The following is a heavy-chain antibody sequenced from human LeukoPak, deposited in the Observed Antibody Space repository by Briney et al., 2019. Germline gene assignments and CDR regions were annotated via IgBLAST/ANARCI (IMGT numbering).Heavy chain of an antibody. V-gene: IGHV5-51*01. D-gene: IGHD6-19*01. CDR3: TRLGIAVAGTIDY. CDR2: IYPGDSDT. Sequence: GESLKISCKGSGYSFTSYWIGWVRQMPGKGLEWMGIIYPGDSDTRYSPSFEGQVTISADKSISTAYLQWSSLKASDTAMYYCTRLGIAVAGTIDYWGQGTLVTVSS. J-gene: IGHJ4*02. CDR1: GYSFTSYW.